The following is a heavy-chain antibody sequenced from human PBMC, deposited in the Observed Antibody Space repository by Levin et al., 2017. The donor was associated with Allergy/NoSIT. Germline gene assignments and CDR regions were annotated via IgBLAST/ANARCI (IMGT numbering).Heavy chain of an antibody. CDR2: ISWDGGST. J-gene: IGHJ4*02. V-gene: IGHV3-43*01. CDR1: GFTFDDYT. D-gene: IGHD6-19*01. CDR3: AKDMFRYSSGWYGGGDY. Sequence: LSLTCAASGFTFDDYTMHWVRQAPGKGLEWVSLISWDGGSTYYADSVKGRFTISRDNSKNSLYLQMNSLRTEDTALYYCAKDMFRYSSGWYGGGDYWGQGTLVTVSS.